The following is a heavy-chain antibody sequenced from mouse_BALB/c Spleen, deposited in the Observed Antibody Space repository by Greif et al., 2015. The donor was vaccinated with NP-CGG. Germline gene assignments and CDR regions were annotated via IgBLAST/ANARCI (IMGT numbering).Heavy chain of an antibody. Sequence: QVQLKESGAELAKPGASVKMSCKASGYTFTSYWMHWVKQRPGQGLEWIGYINPSTGYTEYNQKFKDKATLTADKSSSTAYMQLSSLTSEDSAVYYCAKGFLGSSYGFDYWGQGTTLTVSS. J-gene: IGHJ2*01. CDR3: AKGFLGSSYGFDY. CDR2: INPSTGYT. D-gene: IGHD1-1*01. V-gene: IGHV1-7*01. CDR1: GYTFTSYW.